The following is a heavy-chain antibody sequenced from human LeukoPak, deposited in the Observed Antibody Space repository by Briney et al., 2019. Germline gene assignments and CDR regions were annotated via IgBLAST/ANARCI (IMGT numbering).Heavy chain of an antibody. J-gene: IGHJ6*02. CDR3: ARDSLWFGEAYGMDV. Sequence: PSETLSLTCTLSGGAVSSDYWSWIRQPPGKRLEWIGYIHHSGSTYYNPSLESRVTMSVDTSKSLLSLKLPSVTAADTAVYYCARDSLWFGEAYGMDVWGQGITVIVSS. D-gene: IGHD3-10*01. CDR1: GGAVSSDY. V-gene: IGHV4-59*02. CDR2: IHHSGST.